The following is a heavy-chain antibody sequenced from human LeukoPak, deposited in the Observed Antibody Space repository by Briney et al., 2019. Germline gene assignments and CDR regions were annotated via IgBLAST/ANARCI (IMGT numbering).Heavy chain of an antibody. Sequence: ASVKVSCKASGYTFTGYYMHWVRQAAGQGLEWMGWINPNSGGTNYGQRFQGRVTMTRDTSISTAYMELSSLRSDDTAVYYCARDSGSSWTSRWFDPWGQGTLVTVSS. CDR1: GYTFTGYY. CDR3: ARDSGSSWTSRWFDP. J-gene: IGHJ5*02. CDR2: INPNSGGT. D-gene: IGHD6-13*01. V-gene: IGHV1-2*02.